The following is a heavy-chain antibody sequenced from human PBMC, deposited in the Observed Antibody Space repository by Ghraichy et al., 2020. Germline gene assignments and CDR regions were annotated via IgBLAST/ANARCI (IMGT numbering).Heavy chain of an antibody. CDR2: IRILRSYI. D-gene: IGHD6-13*01. J-gene: IGHJ6*02. Sequence: GGSLRLSCAASGFTFSSYSMNWVRQAPGKGLAWVSSIRILRSYIYYADSVKGRFTISRDNAKNSLYLQMHSLRAEDTAVYCCAIDVAGAEAGTANYYYYGMDVWGQGTTVTVSS. V-gene: IGHV3-21*01. CDR3: AIDVAGAEAGTANYYYYGMDV. CDR1: GFTFSSYS.